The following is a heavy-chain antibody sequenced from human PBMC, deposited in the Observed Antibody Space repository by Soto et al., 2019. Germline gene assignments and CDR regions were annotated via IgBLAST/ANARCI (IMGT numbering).Heavy chain of an antibody. CDR2: ISGSGGST. V-gene: IGHV3-23*01. CDR3: ASWRIVRGVISKYFDY. J-gene: IGHJ4*02. CDR1: GFTFSSYA. Sequence: VGSLRLSCAASGFTFSSYAMSWVRQAPGKGLEWVSAISGSGGSTYYADSVKGRFTISRDNTKNTLYLQMNSLRAEDTAVYYCASWRIVRGVISKYFDYWCPGALVTVFS. D-gene: IGHD3-10*02.